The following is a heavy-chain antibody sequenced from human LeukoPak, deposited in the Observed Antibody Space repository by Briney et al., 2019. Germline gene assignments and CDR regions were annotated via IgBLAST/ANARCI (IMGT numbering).Heavy chain of an antibody. D-gene: IGHD3-3*01. V-gene: IGHV4-61*01. Sequence: PSETLSLTCTVSGASVTTGFYYWSWIRQSPGKGLEWIGYISYSGSTKYNPSLKSRVTISVDTSKNQFSLELSSVTAADTAVYYCASRSSIWSGYQDTLYYFDSWGQGTLVTVSS. CDR3: ASRSSIWSGYQDTLYYFDS. CDR2: ISYSGST. CDR1: GASVTTGFYY. J-gene: IGHJ4*02.